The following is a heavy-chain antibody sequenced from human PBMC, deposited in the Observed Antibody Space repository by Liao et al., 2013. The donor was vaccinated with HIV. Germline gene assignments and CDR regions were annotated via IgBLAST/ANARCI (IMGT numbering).Heavy chain of an antibody. CDR2: FYSRGTT. CDR3: ARDWGQWLHNTVAFDI. D-gene: IGHD3-22*01. V-gene: IGHV4-4*07. J-gene: IGHJ3*02. CDR1: DGSISTYY. Sequence: QLQLQESGPGLVKPSETLSLTCAVSDGSISTYYWSWIRQPAGKGLEWIGRFYSRGTTNYNPSLKSRVTMSVDTSKNQFSLQLNSVTAADTAVYYCARDWGQWLHNTVAFDIWGQGTMVTVSS.